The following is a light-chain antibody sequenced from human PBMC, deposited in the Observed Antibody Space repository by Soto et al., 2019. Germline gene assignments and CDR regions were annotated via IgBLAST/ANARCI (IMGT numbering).Light chain of an antibody. Sequence: EIVLTQSPGTLSLSPGERATLSCRASQSVTSSYLAWYQQKPGQAPRLLIYGASSRATGIPDRFTGSGSGTDFNLTIRRLEPEDFAVYYCQQYATSPWTFGQGTKVEL. J-gene: IGKJ1*01. CDR1: QSVTSSY. V-gene: IGKV3-20*01. CDR2: GAS. CDR3: QQYATSPWT.